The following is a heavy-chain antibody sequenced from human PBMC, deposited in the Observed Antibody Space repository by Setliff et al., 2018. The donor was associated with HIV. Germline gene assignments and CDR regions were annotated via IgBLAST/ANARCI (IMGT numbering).Heavy chain of an antibody. CDR2: ISYDGGLK. CDR3: TRDRGGNSGGFYDPPLDV. CDR1: GFTFSSYT. D-gene: IGHD1-26*01. Sequence: GGSLRLSCAASGFTFSSYTMHWVRQAPGEGLEWVAVISYDGGLKFVTDSVKGRFTIFRDNSENTLYLQMNSLTSEDTAVYYCTRDRGGNSGGFYDPPLDVWGLGTLVTVSS. V-gene: IGHV3-30*04. J-gene: IGHJ4*02.